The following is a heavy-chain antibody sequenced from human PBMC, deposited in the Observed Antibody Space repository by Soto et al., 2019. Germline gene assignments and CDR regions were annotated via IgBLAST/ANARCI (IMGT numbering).Heavy chain of an antibody. CDR2: ISSNGDST. CDR1: GFSFSTYA. CDR3: VKDTSSWPKDFDY. D-gene: IGHD2-2*01. Sequence: GGSLRLSCSASGFSFSTYAMYWVRQAPGKGLEYVSAISSNGDSTYYADSVKGRFTISRDNSKNTLYLQVSSLRPDDTAVYYWVKDTSSWPKDFDYWGQGALVPVSS. J-gene: IGHJ4*02. V-gene: IGHV3-64D*08.